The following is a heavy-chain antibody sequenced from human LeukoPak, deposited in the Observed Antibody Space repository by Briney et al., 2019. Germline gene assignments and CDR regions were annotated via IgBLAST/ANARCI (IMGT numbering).Heavy chain of an antibody. J-gene: IGHJ3*02. CDR3: ARGNTYYYDSSPSGAFDI. D-gene: IGHD3-22*01. Sequence: GGSLRLSCAASGFTFSDYYMSWIRQAPGKGLEWVSYISSSGSTIYYADSVKGRFTISRDNAKNSLYLQMNSLRAEDTAVYYCARGNTYYYDSSPSGAFDIWGQGTMVTVSS. V-gene: IGHV3-11*04. CDR2: ISSSGSTI. CDR1: GFTFSDYY.